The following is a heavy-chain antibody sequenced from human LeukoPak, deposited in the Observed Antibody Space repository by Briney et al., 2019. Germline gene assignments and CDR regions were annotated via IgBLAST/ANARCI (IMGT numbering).Heavy chain of an antibody. J-gene: IGHJ6*04. V-gene: IGHV4-59*01. D-gene: IGHD4-17*01. CDR3: ARETYGDYEVGMDV. CDR2: IYYSGST. Sequence: PSETLSLTCTVSGGSLSSYYWSWLRQPPGKGLEGIGYIYYSGSTNYNPSLKSRVTISVDTSKNQFSLKLSSVTAADTAVYYCARETYGDYEVGMDVWGKGTTVTVSS. CDR1: GGSLSSYY.